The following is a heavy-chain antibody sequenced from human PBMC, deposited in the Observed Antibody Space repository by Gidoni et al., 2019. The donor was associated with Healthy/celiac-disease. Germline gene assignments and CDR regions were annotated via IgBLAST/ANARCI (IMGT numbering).Heavy chain of an antibody. Sequence: EVQLVESGGGLIQPGGSLRLSGAASGFTVSRNYMSWVRQAPGKGLEWVSVIYSGGSTYYADSVKGRFTISRDNSKNTLYLQMNSLRAEDTAVYYCARAPGSLYYYYGMDVWGQGTTVTVSS. J-gene: IGHJ6*02. CDR2: IYSGGST. D-gene: IGHD3-10*01. CDR1: GFTVSRNY. CDR3: ARAPGSLYYYYGMDV. V-gene: IGHV3-53*01.